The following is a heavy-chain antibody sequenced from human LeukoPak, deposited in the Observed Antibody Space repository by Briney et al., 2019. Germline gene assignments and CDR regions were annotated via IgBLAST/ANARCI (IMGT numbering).Heavy chain of an antibody. CDR2: IYYSGST. CDR1: GGSISSYY. CDR3: VRHKGDGYKS. V-gene: IGHV4-59*08. J-gene: IGHJ4*02. D-gene: IGHD5-24*01. Sequence: SETLSLTCTVSGGSISSYYWSWIRQPPGKGLEWIGYIYYSGSTNYNPSLKSRVTISVDTSTNQFSLKLSSVTAADTAVYYCVRHKGDGYKSWGQGTLVTVSS.